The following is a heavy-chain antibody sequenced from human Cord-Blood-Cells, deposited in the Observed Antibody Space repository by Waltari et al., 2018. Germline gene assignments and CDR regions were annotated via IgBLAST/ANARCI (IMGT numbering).Heavy chain of an antibody. CDR1: GGTFSSHA. CDR3: ARDPEDYYYDSSGYYDY. V-gene: IGHV1-69*01. CDR2: IIPIFGTA. Sequence: QVQLVQSGAEVKKPGSAVKVHGKASGGTFSSHAISWVRQAPGKGLEWMGGIIPIFGTANYAQKFQGRVTITADESTSTAYMELSSLRSEDTAVYYCARDPEDYYYDSSGYYDYWGQGTLVTVSS. D-gene: IGHD3-22*01. J-gene: IGHJ4*02.